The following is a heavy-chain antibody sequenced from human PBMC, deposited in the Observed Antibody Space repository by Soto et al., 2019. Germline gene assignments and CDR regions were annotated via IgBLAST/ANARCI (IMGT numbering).Heavy chain of an antibody. V-gene: IGHV2-26*01. J-gene: IGHJ4*02. D-gene: IGHD1-26*01. CDR3: ALPGGVGATSYFDY. CDR1: GFSLSNARLG. Sequence: QVTLKEAGPVLVKPTETLTLTCTVSGFSLSNARLGVSWIRQPPVKALEWLAHIFSNDEKSYSTSLKSRLTIAKDPSKSDVVLTMTNMDPVDTATYYCALPGGVGATSYFDYWGQGTLVTVSS. CDR2: IFSNDEK.